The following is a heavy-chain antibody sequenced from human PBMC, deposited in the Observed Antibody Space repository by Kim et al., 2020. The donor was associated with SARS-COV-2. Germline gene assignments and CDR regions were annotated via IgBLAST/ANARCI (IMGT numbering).Heavy chain of an antibody. CDR1: GFTFGDYA. D-gene: IGHD3-16*02. CDR3: TRDLKDYVWGSYRYTSLGTFDI. Sequence: GGSLRLSCTASGFTFGDYAMSWVRQAPGKGLEWVGFIRSKAYGGTTEYAASVKGRFTISRDDSKSIAYLQMNSLKTEDTAVYYCTRDLKDYVWGSYRYTSLGTFDIWGQGTMVTVSS. CDR2: IRSKAYGGTT. J-gene: IGHJ3*02. V-gene: IGHV3-49*04.